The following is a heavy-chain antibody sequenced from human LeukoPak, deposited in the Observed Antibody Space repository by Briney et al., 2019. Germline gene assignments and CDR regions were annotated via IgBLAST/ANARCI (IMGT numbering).Heavy chain of an antibody. CDR1: GFTFSSYW. D-gene: IGHD2-15*01. CDR3: ARVQVVVAALDAFDI. Sequence: GGSLRLSCAASGFTFSSYWMSWVRQAPGKGLEWVANIKQDGSEKYYVDSVKGRFTISRDNAKNSLYLQMNSLRAEDTAVYYCARVQVVVAALDAFDIWGQGTMVTASS. V-gene: IGHV3-7*01. CDR2: IKQDGSEK. J-gene: IGHJ3*02.